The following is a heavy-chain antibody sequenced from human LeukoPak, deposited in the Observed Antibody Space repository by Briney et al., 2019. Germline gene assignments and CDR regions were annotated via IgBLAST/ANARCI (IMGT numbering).Heavy chain of an antibody. CDR1: GYTFTGYY. CDR3: ARGITIFGVVTENWFDP. D-gene: IGHD3-3*01. CDR2: INPNSGGT. V-gene: IGHV1-2*02. Sequence: ASVKVSCKASGYTFTGYYMHWVRQAPGQGLEWMGWINPNSGGTNYARKFQGRVTMTRDTSISTAYMELSRLRSDDTAVYYCARGITIFGVVTENWFDPWGQGTLVTVSS. J-gene: IGHJ5*02.